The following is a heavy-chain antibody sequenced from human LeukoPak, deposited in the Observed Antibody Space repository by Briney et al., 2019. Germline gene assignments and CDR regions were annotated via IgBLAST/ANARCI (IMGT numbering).Heavy chain of an antibody. D-gene: IGHD2/OR15-2a*01. CDR1: GFLFSNYA. CDR3: AKDADFEYSTSPDH. J-gene: IGHJ4*02. CDR2: IGNSGRGT. Sequence: GGSLGLSCAASGFLFSNYAMNWVRQGPGKGLEWVSSIGNSGRGTYYADFVQGRFIISRDNSKSTVYLQMNSLRAEDTAIYFCAKDADFEYSTSPDHWGQGTLVTVSS. V-gene: IGHV3-23*01.